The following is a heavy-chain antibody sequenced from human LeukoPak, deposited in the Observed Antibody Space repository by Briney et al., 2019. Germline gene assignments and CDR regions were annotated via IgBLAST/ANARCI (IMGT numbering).Heavy chain of an antibody. D-gene: IGHD6-19*01. J-gene: IGHJ3*02. CDR3: AIYSSGWLSFDI. CDR2: FDPEDGET. V-gene: IGHV1-24*01. CDR1: GYTLTELS. Sequence: GASVKVSCKASGYTLTELSMHWVRQAPGKGLEWMGGFDPEDGETIYAQKFQGRVTMTEDTSTDTAYMELSSLRSEDTAVYYCAIYSSGWLSFDIWGQGTMVTVSS.